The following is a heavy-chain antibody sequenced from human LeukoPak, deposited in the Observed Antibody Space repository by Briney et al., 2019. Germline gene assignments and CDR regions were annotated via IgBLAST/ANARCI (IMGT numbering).Heavy chain of an antibody. CDR3: ARSQYYDILTGYYEYFQH. CDR1: GGSISRSSYY. V-gene: IGHV4-39*01. CDR2: LNYSGST. J-gene: IGHJ1*01. D-gene: IGHD3-9*01. Sequence: SATLSLTCTVSGGSISRSSYYCGWIRQPPEKGLAWHGSLNYSGSTYYNPSLKSRVTMSVDTSKNQFSLKLRPVTAADTAVYYCARSQYYDILTGYYEYFQHWGQGRLVTVSS.